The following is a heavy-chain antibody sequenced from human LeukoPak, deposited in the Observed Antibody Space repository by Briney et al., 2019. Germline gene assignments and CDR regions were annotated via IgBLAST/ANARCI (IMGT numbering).Heavy chain of an antibody. D-gene: IGHD1-26*01. CDR3: ASHQSYSGSYVMDDY. Sequence: SETLSLTCTVSGGSISSYYWSWIRQPAGKGLEWIGRTYTSGSINYNPSLKSRVTISVDRTKNQFSLKLSSVTAADTAVYYCASHQSYSGSYVMDDYWGQGTLVTVSS. CDR1: GGSISSYY. J-gene: IGHJ4*02. V-gene: IGHV4-4*07. CDR2: TYTSGSI.